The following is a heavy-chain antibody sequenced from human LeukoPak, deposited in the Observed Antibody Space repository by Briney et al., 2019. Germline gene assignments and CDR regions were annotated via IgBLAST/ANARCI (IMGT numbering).Heavy chain of an antibody. CDR3: AKSGGTYDHYFDC. J-gene: IGHJ4*02. CDR2: IKQDGSEK. Sequence: GGSLRLSCAASGFTFSSYWMSWGRQAPGKGLEWVANIKQDGSEKYYGNSVKGRFTISRDNAKNSLYLQMNSLRAEDTAVYYCAKSGGTYDHYFDCWGQGTLVTVSS. CDR1: GFTFSSYW. V-gene: IGHV3-7*03. D-gene: IGHD1-26*01.